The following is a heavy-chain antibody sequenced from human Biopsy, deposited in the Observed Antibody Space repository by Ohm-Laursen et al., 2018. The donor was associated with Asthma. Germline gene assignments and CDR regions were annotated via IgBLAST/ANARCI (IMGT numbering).Heavy chain of an antibody. D-gene: IGHD3-3*01. CDR1: GFTFRSYA. CDR3: ARDVMEWYLPAFDF. J-gene: IGHJ4*02. V-gene: IGHV3-30-3*01. CDR2: GCSYYDRGIK. Sequence: SLRLSCAASGFTFRSYAMHWVRQAPGKGLEWVAVGCSYYDRGIKYYADTVNARFTVSRDDSKNTLYLQMKSLRPDDSAVYYCARDVMEWYLPAFDFWGQGTLVPVSS.